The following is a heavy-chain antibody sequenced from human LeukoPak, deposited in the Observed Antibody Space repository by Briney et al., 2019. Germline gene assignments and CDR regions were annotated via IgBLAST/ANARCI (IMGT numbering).Heavy chain of an antibody. V-gene: IGHV1-2*06. J-gene: IGHJ3*01. CDR2: INPNSGGT. CDR1: GYTFTGYY. D-gene: IGHD2-15*01. CDR3: ARHACSATSCSGFDV. Sequence: ASVKVSCKASGYTFTGYYMHWERQAPGRGLEWMGRINPNSGGTNYAQKFQGRVNMTRDTSISTAYMELSRLRSDDTAVYYCARHACSATSCSGFDVWGQGTMLTVSS.